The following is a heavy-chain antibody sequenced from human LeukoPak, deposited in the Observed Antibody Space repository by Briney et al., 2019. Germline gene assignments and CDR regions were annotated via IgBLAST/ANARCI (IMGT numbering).Heavy chain of an antibody. CDR2: IHHSGIT. Sequence: SGTLSLTCTVSGDSFTNGDYYWSWIRQTPGKGLEWIGYIHHSGITNYNPSLERRLSLSVDTSKNQLPLRLNSLTAADTAVYFCARAPLTTATTDYFDSWGQGTLVTVSS. CDR1: GDSFTNGDYY. V-gene: IGHV4-30-4*01. CDR3: ARAPLTTATTDYFDS. D-gene: IGHD4-17*01. J-gene: IGHJ4*02.